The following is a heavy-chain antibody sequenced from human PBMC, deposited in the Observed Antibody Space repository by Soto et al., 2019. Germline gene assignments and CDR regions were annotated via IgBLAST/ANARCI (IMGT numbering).Heavy chain of an antibody. CDR2: INPYGGNT. CDR1: GYTFISSG. Sequence: RASVKVSCKTSGYTFISSGISWVRQAPGQGLEWMGWINPYGGNTHSAQKFQGRVTMTTDTSTGTAYMDLMSLTSDDTAVYYCARDLSRSSGRDYWGQGTLVTVSS. V-gene: IGHV1-18*01. CDR3: ARDLSRSSGRDY. J-gene: IGHJ4*02. D-gene: IGHD1-26*01.